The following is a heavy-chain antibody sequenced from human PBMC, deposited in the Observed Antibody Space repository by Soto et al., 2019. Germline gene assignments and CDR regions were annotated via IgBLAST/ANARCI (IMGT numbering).Heavy chain of an antibody. Sequence: SETLSLTCDVSRYSINNNNWWSWVRQPPGGGLEWIGELHHGGSTNYNPSLESRATFSVDISKNQFFLKLSSVTAADTDVYYCTKNSAYDLDYWGQGTLVTVSS. CDR2: LHHGGST. CDR3: TKNSAYDLDY. D-gene: IGHD5-12*01. J-gene: IGHJ4*02. CDR1: RYSINNNNW. V-gene: IGHV4-4*02.